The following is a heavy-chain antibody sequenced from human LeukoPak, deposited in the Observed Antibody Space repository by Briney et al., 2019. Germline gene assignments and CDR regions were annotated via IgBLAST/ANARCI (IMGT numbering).Heavy chain of an antibody. V-gene: IGHV1-69*04. CDR2: IIPILGIA. CDR3: ARLLQQSGQVDY. J-gene: IGHJ4*02. D-gene: IGHD3-3*01. CDR1: GGTFSSYA. Sequence: SVKVSCKASGGTFSSYAISWVLQAPGQGLEWMGRIIPILGIANYAQKFQGRVTITADKSTSTAYMELSSLRSEDTAVYYCARLLQQSGQVDYWGQGTLVTVSS.